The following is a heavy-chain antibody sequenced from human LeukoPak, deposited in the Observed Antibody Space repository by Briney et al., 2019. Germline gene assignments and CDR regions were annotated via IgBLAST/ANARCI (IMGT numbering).Heavy chain of an antibody. CDR1: GYTFTSYG. J-gene: IGHJ4*02. CDR3: ARLVEMATISRYYFDY. V-gene: IGHV1-18*01. CDR2: ISAYNGNT. Sequence: ASVKVSCKASGYTFTSYGISWVRQAPGQGLEWMGWISAYNGNTNYAQKLQGRVTMTTDTSTSTAYMELRSLRSDDTAVYYCARLVEMATISRYYFDYWGQGTLVTVSS. D-gene: IGHD5-24*01.